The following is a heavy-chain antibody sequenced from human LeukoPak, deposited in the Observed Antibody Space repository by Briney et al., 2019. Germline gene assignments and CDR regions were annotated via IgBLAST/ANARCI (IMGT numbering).Heavy chain of an antibody. Sequence: PGGSLRLSCAASGFTFSNYEMNWVRQAPGKGLEWVSYISSSGSTIYYADSLKGRFTIFRDNAKNSLDLQMNSLRAEDTAVYYCARDGGYNYGDHYFDYWGQGTLVTVSS. V-gene: IGHV3-48*03. D-gene: IGHD5-18*01. J-gene: IGHJ4*02. CDR3: ARDGGYNYGDHYFDY. CDR1: GFTFSNYE. CDR2: ISSSGSTI.